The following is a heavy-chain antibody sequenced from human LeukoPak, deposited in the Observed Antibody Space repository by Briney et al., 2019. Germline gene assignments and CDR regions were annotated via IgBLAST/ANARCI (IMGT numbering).Heavy chain of an antibody. CDR1: GGSFSGYY. V-gene: IGHV4-34*01. Sequence: SETLSLTCAVYGGSFSGYYWSWIRQPPGKGLEWIGEINHSGSTNYNPSLKSRVTISVDTSKNQFSLKLSSVTAADTAVYYCARGPRYCSGGSCLRIDVWGQGTMVTVSS. CDR3: ARGPRYCSGGSCLRIDV. CDR2: INHSGST. J-gene: IGHJ3*01. D-gene: IGHD2-15*01.